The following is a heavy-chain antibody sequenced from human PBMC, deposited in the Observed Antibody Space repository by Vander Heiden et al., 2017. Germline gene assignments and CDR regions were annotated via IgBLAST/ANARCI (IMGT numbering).Heavy chain of an antibody. CDR1: GFTFDDYA. V-gene: IGHV3-9*01. CDR2: MSWNSGSI. Sequence: EVQLVESGGGLVQPGRSLRLSCSASGFTFDDYAMHWVRQAPGKGLEWVSGMSWNSGSIGYADAVKGRFTISRDNAKNSLYLQMNSLRAEDTALYYCAKGVSGYSQSNWFDPWGQGTLVTVSS. J-gene: IGHJ5*02. CDR3: AKGVSGYSQSNWFDP. D-gene: IGHD3-22*01.